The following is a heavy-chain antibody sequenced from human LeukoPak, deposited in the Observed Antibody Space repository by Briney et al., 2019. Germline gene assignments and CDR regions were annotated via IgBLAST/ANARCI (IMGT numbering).Heavy chain of an antibody. Sequence: ASVKVSCKASGYTFTRYDINWGRQATGQGLEWMGWMNPNSGNTGYAQKFQGRVTMTRNTSISTPYTELSSVRFEDTALSYVARGRVRGVRPDRMTISIPMLYYYYNMDVGGKGPTVTTSS. D-gene: IGHD3-10*01. J-gene: IGHJ6*03. CDR1: GYTFTRYD. V-gene: IGHV1-8*01. CDR2: MNPNSGNT. CDR3: ARGRVRGVRPDRMTISIPMLYYYYNMDV.